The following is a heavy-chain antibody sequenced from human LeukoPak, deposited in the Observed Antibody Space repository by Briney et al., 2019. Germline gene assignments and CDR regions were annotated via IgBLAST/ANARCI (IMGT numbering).Heavy chain of an antibody. CDR2: IYYSGST. Sequence: SETLSLTCTVSGGSISSSSYYWGWIRQPPGKGLEWIGSIYYSGSTYYNPSLKSRVTISVDKSKNQFSLKLSSVTAADTAVYYCARFLSSSGHIDYWGQGTLVTVSS. CDR1: GGSISSSSYY. D-gene: IGHD6-6*01. J-gene: IGHJ4*02. V-gene: IGHV4-39*07. CDR3: ARFLSSSGHIDY.